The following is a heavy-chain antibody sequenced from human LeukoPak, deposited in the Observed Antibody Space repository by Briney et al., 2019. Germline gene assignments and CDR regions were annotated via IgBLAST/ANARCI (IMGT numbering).Heavy chain of an antibody. D-gene: IGHD6-19*01. CDR3: ARDLEAVAGSTDTYYFAY. Sequence: GASVKVSRKASGYTFTSYGISWGGQAPGQGLEWVGWINAYNGNTNYAQKLQGRVTMTTDTSTSIAYVELRSLRSDDTAVYYCARDLEAVAGSTDTYYFAYWGQGTLVTVSS. CDR1: GYTFTSYG. CDR2: INAYNGNT. V-gene: IGHV1-18*01. J-gene: IGHJ4*02.